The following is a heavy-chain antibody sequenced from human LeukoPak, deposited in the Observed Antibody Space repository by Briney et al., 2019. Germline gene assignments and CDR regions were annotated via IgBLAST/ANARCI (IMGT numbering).Heavy chain of an antibody. CDR3: ARGRGNYYGSGSYYGGNWFDP. D-gene: IGHD3-10*01. V-gene: IGHV4-34*01. CDR2: INHSGST. CDR1: GGSFSGYY. Sequence: SETLSLTCAVYGGSFSGYYWSWIRQPPGEGLEWIGEINHSGSTNYNPSLKSRVTISVDTSKNQFSLKLSSVTAADTAVYYCARGRGNYYGSGSYYGGNWFDPWGQGTLVTVSS. J-gene: IGHJ5*02.